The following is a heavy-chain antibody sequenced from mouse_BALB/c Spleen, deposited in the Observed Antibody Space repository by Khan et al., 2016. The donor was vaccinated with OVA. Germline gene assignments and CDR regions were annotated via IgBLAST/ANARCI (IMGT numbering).Heavy chain of an antibody. V-gene: IGHV1-4*01. Sequence: QIQLVQSGAELARPGASVKMSCKASGYTFTSYTIHWIKQRPGQGLEWIGYINPSSGYTNYNQKFKDKATLTADKSSTTSYMQLSNLTSDDSAVYYCARDGAYYRNDGWFAYWGQGTLVTGSA. CDR3: ARDGAYYRNDGWFAY. D-gene: IGHD2-14*01. CDR2: INPSSGYT. CDR1: GYTFTSYT. J-gene: IGHJ3*01.